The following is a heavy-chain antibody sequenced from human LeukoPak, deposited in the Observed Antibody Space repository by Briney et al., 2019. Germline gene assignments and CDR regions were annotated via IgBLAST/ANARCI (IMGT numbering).Heavy chain of an antibody. CDR3: AKDNFYDSSGYRFL. Sequence: GGSLRLSCAASGFTFSSYAMSWVRQAPGKGLEWVSAISGSGGSTYYADSVKGRFTISRDNSKNALYLQMNSLRAEDTAVYYCAKDNFYDSSGYRFLWGQGTLVTVSS. CDR1: GFTFSSYA. J-gene: IGHJ4*02. D-gene: IGHD3-22*01. V-gene: IGHV3-23*01. CDR2: ISGSGGST.